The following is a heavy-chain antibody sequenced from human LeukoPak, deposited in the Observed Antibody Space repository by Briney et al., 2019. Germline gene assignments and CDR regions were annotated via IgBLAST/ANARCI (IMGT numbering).Heavy chain of an antibody. J-gene: IGHJ4*02. Sequence: SGGYLRLSCAASGFTFSSYAMSWVRQAPGKGLEWVSAISGSGGSTYYADSVKGRFTISRDNSKNTLYLQMNSLRAEDTAVYYCAKDWYYYGSGSYYNGPLDYWGQGTLVTVSS. CDR1: GFTFSSYA. V-gene: IGHV3-23*01. CDR2: ISGSGGST. D-gene: IGHD3-10*01. CDR3: AKDWYYYGSGSYYNGPLDY.